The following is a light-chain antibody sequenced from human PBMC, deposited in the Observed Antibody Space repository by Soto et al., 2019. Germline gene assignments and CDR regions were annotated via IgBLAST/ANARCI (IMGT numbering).Light chain of an antibody. CDR1: QSINPW. J-gene: IGKJ1*01. Sequence: IQMTQSPSTLSASVGDRVTITCRASQSINPWLAWYQQKPGKAPKLLISEASILETGVPSRFSGSGSGTEFTLTIISLRPDDFATYYCQHYDSLVSTFGQGTKVEIK. CDR3: QHYDSLVST. CDR2: EAS. V-gene: IGKV1-5*03.